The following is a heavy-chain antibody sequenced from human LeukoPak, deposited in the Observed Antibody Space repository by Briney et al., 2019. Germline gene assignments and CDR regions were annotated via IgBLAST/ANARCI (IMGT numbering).Heavy chain of an antibody. V-gene: IGHV4-59*01. J-gene: IGHJ5*02. Sequence: SETLSLTCTVSGGSISSYYWSWIRQPPGKGLEWIGYIYYSGSTNYNPSLKSRVTISVDTSKNQFSLKLSSVTAADTAVYYCARDSSDFWSGYYFTNWFDPWGQGTLVTVSS. CDR1: GGSISSYY. D-gene: IGHD3-3*01. CDR2: IYYSGST. CDR3: ARDSSDFWSGYYFTNWFDP.